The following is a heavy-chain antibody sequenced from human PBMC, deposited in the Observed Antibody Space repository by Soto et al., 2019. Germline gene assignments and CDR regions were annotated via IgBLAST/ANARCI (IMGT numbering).Heavy chain of an antibody. V-gene: IGHV4-39*01. J-gene: IGHJ3*02. CDR2: IYYSGST. D-gene: IGHD3-3*01. CDR1: GGSISSSSYY. Sequence: SETLSLTCTVSGGSISSSSYYWGWIRQPPGKGLEWIGSIYYSGSTYYNPSLKSRVTISVDTSKNQFSLKLSSVTAADTAVYYCARHQSPGNRIQRIFGVVNDAFDIWGQGTMVTVSS. CDR3: ARHQSPGNRIQRIFGVVNDAFDI.